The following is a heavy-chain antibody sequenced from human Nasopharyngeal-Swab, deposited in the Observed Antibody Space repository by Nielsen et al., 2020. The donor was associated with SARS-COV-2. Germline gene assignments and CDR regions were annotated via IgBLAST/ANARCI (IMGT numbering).Heavy chain of an antibody. CDR3: ARLALGYCTNGVCYQGFDP. J-gene: IGHJ5*02. Sequence: GSLRLSCTVSGGSISRYSWSWIRQPPGKGLEWIGYIYYSGSTNYNPSLKSRVTISVDTSKNQFSLKLSSVTAADTAVYYCARLALGYCTNGVCYQGFDPWGQGTLVIVSS. CDR2: IYYSGST. CDR1: GGSISRYS. V-gene: IGHV4-59*08. D-gene: IGHD2-8*01.